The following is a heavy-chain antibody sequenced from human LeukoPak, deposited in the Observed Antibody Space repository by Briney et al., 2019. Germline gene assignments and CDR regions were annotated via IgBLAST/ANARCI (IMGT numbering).Heavy chain of an antibody. V-gene: IGHV3-48*04. CDR2: ISSSSSTI. J-gene: IGHJ4*02. CDR1: GFTFSSYS. Sequence: GGSLRLSCAASGFTFSSYSMNWVRQAPGKGLEWVSYISSSSSTIYYADSVKGRFTISRDNAKNSLYLQMNSLRAEDTAVYYCARDPRVSWYGGGDYWGQGTLVTVSS. D-gene: IGHD6-13*01. CDR3: ARDPRVSWYGGGDY.